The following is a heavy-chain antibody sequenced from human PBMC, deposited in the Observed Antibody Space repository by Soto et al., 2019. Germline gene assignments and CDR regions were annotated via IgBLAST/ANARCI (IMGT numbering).Heavy chain of an antibody. CDR3: AIDLLWYTH. V-gene: IGHV3-23*01. J-gene: IGHJ4*02. CDR2: ISGGGSGA. CDR1: GFTFSDHA. D-gene: IGHD2-21*01. Sequence: EVQLLESGGGLVQPGGSLRLSCTASGFTFSDHAMTWVRQAPGKGLEWLSGISGGGSGAYYADSVKGRFTVSRANSNNTLFLQMDSLRVEDTAVYYCAIDLLWYTHWCQGTLVTVSS.